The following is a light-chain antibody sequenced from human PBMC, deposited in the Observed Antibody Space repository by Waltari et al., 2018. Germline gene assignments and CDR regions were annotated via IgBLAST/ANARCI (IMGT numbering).Light chain of an antibody. V-gene: IGKV3-11*01. Sequence: EIVLTQSPATLSLSPGDRATLSCRASQSVSSYLAWYQQKPGQDPRLLIYDASNRATGIPARFSGSGSGTDFTLTISSLEPEDFAVYYCQQRSNWLTFGGGTKVEIK. CDR3: QQRSNWLT. CDR2: DAS. CDR1: QSVSSY. J-gene: IGKJ4*01.